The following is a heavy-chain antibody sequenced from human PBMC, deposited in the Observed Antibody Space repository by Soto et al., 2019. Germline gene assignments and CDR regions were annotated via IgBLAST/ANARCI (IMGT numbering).Heavy chain of an antibody. D-gene: IGHD3-9*01. CDR3: SHGLSHPLYQTSGYIFDY. J-gene: IGHJ4*01. CDR2: IYWNDTK. Sequence: QITWNESGPTLVRPTQTLTLTCTFSGVSLSTSGVGVAWIRQPPGKALEWLALIYWNDTKRYSPSLKSRLTIAKDASENQVVLTMTNIDPVVTDTYYCSHGLSHPLYQTSGYIFDYRGHGTLVTGYS. V-gene: IGHV2-5*01. CDR1: GVSLSTSGVG.